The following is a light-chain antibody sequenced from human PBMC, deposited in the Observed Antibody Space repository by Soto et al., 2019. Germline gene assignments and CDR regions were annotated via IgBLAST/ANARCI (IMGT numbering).Light chain of an antibody. Sequence: DIQMTQSPSTLSASVGDRVTITCRASQSINNWLAWYQQKPGKAPKLLIYDVSSLESGVPSRFSGSGSGTEFTLTISSLQPEDFATYYCQQYHNYPITFGEGTILDIK. V-gene: IGKV1-5*01. CDR3: QQYHNYPIT. J-gene: IGKJ5*01. CDR2: DVS. CDR1: QSINNW.